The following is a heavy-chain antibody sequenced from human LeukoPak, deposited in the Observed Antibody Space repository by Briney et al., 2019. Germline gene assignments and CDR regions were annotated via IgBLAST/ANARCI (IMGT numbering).Heavy chain of an antibody. Sequence: SETLSLTCAVYGGSFSDYYWSWIRPPPGKGLEWIGEINHSGSTNYNPSLKSRVTISVDTSKNQFSLKLSSVTAADTAVYYCARRREYCTSTSCSDVWFDPWGQGTLVTVSS. CDR3: ARRREYCTSTSCSDVWFDP. J-gene: IGHJ5*02. CDR2: INHSGST. CDR1: GGSFSDYY. V-gene: IGHV4-34*01. D-gene: IGHD2-2*01.